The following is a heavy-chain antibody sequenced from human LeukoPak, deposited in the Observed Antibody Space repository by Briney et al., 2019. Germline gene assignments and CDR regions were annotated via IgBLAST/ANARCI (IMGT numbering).Heavy chain of an antibody. J-gene: IGHJ5*02. D-gene: IGHD3-10*01. V-gene: IGHV4-34*01. CDR1: GVSFSGYY. CDR3: ARKRRYGSGSYGKNWFDP. Sequence: SETLSLTCAVYGVSFSGYYWSWIRQPPGKGLEWIGEINHSGSTNYNPSLKSRVTISVDTSKNQFSLKLSTVTAADTAVYYCARKRRYGSGSYGKNWFDPWGQGTLVTVSS. CDR2: INHSGST.